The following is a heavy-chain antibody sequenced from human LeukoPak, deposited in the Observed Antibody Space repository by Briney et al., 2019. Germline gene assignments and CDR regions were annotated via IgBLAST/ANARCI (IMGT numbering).Heavy chain of an antibody. CDR2: ISGSGGST. V-gene: IGHV3-23*01. CDR1: GFTFSSYA. Sequence: GGSLRLSCAASGFTFSSYAMSWVRQAPGKGLEGVSAISGSGGSTYYADSVKGRFTISRDNAKNSLYLQMNSLRAEDTAVYYCARVGILTGYTNWGQGTLVTVSS. D-gene: IGHD3-9*01. J-gene: IGHJ4*02. CDR3: ARVGILTGYTN.